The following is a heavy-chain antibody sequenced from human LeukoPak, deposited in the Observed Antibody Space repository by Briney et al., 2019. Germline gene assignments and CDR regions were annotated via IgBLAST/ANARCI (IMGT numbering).Heavy chain of an antibody. D-gene: IGHD3-10*01. Sequence: SETLSLTCTVSGGSISSYYWSWIRQPAGKGLEWIGRIYTSGSTNYNPSLKSRVTMSVDTSKNQFSLKLSSVTAADTAVYYCARDNPSVLWFGELVNYYYMDVWGKGTTVTISS. CDR2: IYTSGST. J-gene: IGHJ6*03. V-gene: IGHV4-4*07. CDR1: GGSISSYY. CDR3: ARDNPSVLWFGELVNYYYMDV.